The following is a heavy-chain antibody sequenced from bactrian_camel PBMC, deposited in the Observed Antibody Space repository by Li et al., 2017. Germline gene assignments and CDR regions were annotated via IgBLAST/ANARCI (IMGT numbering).Heavy chain of an antibody. D-gene: IGHD1*01. CDR1: GYTYSRDC. Sequence: VQLVESGGGSVQAGGSLRLSCAASGYTYSRDCMGWFRQAPGKEREGVAVINTDNSTQYRDSVKDRFTISKDNEKKIAYLEMNSLKPEDTAMYSCAAISNRFYQPCAYNVWGQGTQVTVS. J-gene: IGHJ4*01. CDR3: AAISNRFYQPCAYNV. CDR2: INTDNST. V-gene: IGHV3S53*01.